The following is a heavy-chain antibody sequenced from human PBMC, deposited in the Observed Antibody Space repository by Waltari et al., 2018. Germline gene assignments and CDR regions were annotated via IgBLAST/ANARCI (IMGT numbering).Heavy chain of an antibody. CDR2: IYYSGST. D-gene: IGHD6-13*01. CDR1: GGSISSGGYY. J-gene: IGHJ4*02. V-gene: IGHV4-31*03. Sequence: QVQLQESGPGLVQPSQTLSLTCPISGGSISSGGYYWSWIRQHPGKGLEWIGYIYYSGSTYYNPSLKSRVTISVDTSKNQFSLKLSSVTAADTAVYYCARGKQQLGFDYWGQGTLVTVSS. CDR3: ARGKQQLGFDY.